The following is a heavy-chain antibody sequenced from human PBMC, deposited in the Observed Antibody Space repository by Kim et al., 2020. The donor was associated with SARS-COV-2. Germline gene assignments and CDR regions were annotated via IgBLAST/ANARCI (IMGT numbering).Heavy chain of an antibody. V-gene: IGHV3-74*01. CDR2: INTDGSST. D-gene: IGHD3-22*01. J-gene: IGHJ4*02. CDR1: GFTFSSYW. Sequence: GGSLRLSCAASGFTFSSYWMHWVRQAPGKGLVWVSRINTDGSSTDYADSVKGRFTISRDNAKNTLYLQMNGLRAEDTAVYYCARGRSGYYDYWGQGTLVTVSS. CDR3: ARGRSGYYDY.